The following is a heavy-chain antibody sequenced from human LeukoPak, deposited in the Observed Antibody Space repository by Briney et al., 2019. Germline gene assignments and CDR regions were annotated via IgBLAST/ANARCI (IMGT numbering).Heavy chain of an antibody. V-gene: IGHV3-23*01. J-gene: IGHJ6*02. CDR1: GFTFSSYA. CDR3: ANTPHYYDSSGYYYYYGMDV. CDR2: ISGSGGST. D-gene: IGHD3-22*01. Sequence: GGSLRLSCAASGFTFSSYAMSWVRQAPGKGLEWVSDISGSGGSTYYADSVKGRFTISRDNSKNTLYLQMNSLRAEDTAVYYCANTPHYYDSSGYYYYYGMDVWGQGTTVTVSS.